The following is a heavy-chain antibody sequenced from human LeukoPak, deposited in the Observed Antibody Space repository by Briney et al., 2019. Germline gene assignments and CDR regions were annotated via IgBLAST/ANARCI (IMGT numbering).Heavy chain of an antibody. CDR3: AKPYNFWSGHWYY. J-gene: IGHJ4*02. CDR1: GSTFSSYA. CDR2: ISGSGGDT. V-gene: IGHV3-23*01. D-gene: IGHD3-3*01. Sequence: PGGSLRLSCAASGSTFSSYAMSWVRQAPGKGLEWVSAISGSGGDTYYADSVKGRFTISRDNSKNTLYLQMNSLRAEDTAIYYCAKPYNFWSGHWYYWGQGTLVTVSS.